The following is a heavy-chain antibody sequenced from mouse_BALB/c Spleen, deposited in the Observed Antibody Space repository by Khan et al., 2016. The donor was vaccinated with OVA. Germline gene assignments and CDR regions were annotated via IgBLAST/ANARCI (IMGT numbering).Heavy chain of an antibody. CDR1: GFSLNNYS. CDR2: IWSAGST. V-gene: IGHV2-2*02. J-gene: IGHJ3*01. Sequence: QVQLKQSGPGLVQPSQSLSITCTVSGFSLNNYSIHWVRQSPGKGLEWLGVIWSAGSTAYNAAFIYRLTINKDNSRIYVYVKSTRLQPNDTAIYYCARRGTDYGLGALFAYWGQGTLVTVSA. D-gene: IGHD2-4*01. CDR3: ARRGTDYGLGALFAY.